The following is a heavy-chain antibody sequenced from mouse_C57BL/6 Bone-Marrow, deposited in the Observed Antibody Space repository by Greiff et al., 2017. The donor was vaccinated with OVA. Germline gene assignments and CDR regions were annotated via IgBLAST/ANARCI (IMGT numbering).Heavy chain of an antibody. CDR2: IWSGGST. V-gene: IGHV2-2*01. Sequence: QVQLKESGPGLVQPSQSLSITCTVSGFSLTSYGVHWVRQSPGKGLEWLGVIWSGGSTDYNAAFISRLSISKDNSKSQVFFKMNSLQADDTAIYYCASYYYGSSYRFDDWGQGTTLTVSS. CDR1: GFSLTSYG. CDR3: ASYYYGSSYRFDD. J-gene: IGHJ2*01. D-gene: IGHD1-1*01.